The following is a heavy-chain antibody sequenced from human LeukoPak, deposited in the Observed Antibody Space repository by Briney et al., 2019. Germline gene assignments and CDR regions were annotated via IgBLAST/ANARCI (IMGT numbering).Heavy chain of an antibody. Sequence: QAGGSLRLSCAASGFTFSNAWMSWVRQAPGKGLECVGFIRSKAYGGSTEYAASVKGRFTISRDDSKSIAYLQMNSLKTEDTAVYYCTRHSYGFLPDYWGQGTLVTVSS. V-gene: IGHV3-49*04. D-gene: IGHD5-18*01. J-gene: IGHJ4*02. CDR2: IRSKAYGGST. CDR3: TRHSYGFLPDY. CDR1: GFTFSNAW.